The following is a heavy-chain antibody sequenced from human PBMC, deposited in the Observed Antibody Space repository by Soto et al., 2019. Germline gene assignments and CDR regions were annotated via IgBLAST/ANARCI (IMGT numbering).Heavy chain of an antibody. V-gene: IGHV3-21*01. CDR3: AREESYSAVLFDY. CDR2: ISSSSSYI. J-gene: IGHJ4*02. CDR1: GFTFSSYS. Sequence: GGSLRLSCAASGFTFSSYSMNCVRQAPGKGLEWVSSISSSSSYIYYADSVKGRFTISRDNDKNSLYLQMNSLRAEDSAVYYCAREESYSAVLFDYWGQGSLVTVSS. D-gene: IGHD1-26*01.